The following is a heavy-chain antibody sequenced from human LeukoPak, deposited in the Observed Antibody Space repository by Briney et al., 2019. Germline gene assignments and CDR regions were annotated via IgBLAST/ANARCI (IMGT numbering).Heavy chain of an antibody. CDR3: AREQPRPRRTVTLYYFDY. CDR2: IYTSGST. D-gene: IGHD4-17*01. Sequence: SETLSLTCTVSGGSISSYYWSWIRQPAGKGLEWIGRIYTSGSTNYNPSLKSRVTMSVDTSKNQFSLKLSSVTAADTAVYYCAREQPRPRRTVTLYYFDYWGQGTLVTVSS. V-gene: IGHV4-4*07. J-gene: IGHJ4*02. CDR1: GGSISSYY.